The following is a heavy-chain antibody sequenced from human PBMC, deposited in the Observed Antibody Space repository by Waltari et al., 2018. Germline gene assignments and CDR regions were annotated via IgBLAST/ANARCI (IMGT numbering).Heavy chain of an antibody. D-gene: IGHD2-15*01. Sequence: EVQLLESGGGLVQPGGSLRLSCAASGFTFSNFAMTWVRQAPGKGLEWVASLNTNGGRTYHADSVRGRFTISRDNSRNTAYLQMNSLRADDTAIYFCARDLGSRDNYYYYYMDVWGKGTTVTVSS. V-gene: IGHV3-23*01. J-gene: IGHJ6*03. CDR2: LNTNGGRT. CDR1: GFTFSNFA. CDR3: ARDLGSRDNYYYYYMDV.